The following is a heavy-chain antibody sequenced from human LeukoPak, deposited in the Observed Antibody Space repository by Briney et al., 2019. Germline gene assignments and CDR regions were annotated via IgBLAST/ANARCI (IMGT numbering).Heavy chain of an antibody. D-gene: IGHD3-9*01. CDR2: IYYSGST. CDR3: ARAVSPLYYDILTGYQYFDY. Sequence: TSETLSLTCTVSGGSISSSSYYWGWIRQPPGKGLEWIGSIYYSGSTYYNPSLKSRVTISVDTSKNQFSLKLSSVTAADTAVYYCARAVSPLYYDILTGYQYFDYWGQGTLVTVSS. V-gene: IGHV4-39*07. J-gene: IGHJ4*02. CDR1: GGSISSSSYY.